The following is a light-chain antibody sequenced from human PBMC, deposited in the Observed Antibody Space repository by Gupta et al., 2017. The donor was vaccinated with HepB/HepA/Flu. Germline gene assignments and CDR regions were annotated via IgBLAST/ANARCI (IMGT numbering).Light chain of an antibody. Sequence: DIQMTQSPSSLSASVGDRVTITCRASQSISSHLNWYQQTPGKAPKVLIYDAYTLQRGVPSRFSGSGTGTDFTLTISSRHPEDFASYYCQQNDNSPNTFGLGTKLEIK. J-gene: IGKJ2*01. CDR3: QQNDNSPNT. CDR2: DAY. V-gene: IGKV1-39*01. CDR1: QSISSH.